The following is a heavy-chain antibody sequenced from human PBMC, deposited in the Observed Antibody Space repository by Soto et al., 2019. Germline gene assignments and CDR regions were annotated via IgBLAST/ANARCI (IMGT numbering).Heavy chain of an antibody. Sequence: PGGSLRLSCAASGFTFSSYGMHWVRQAPGKGLEWVAVISYDGSNKYYADSVKGRFTISRDNSKNTLYLQMNSLRAEDTAVYYCAKDRVVVVPAASRYMDVWGKGTTVTVSS. CDR1: GFTFSSYG. CDR2: ISYDGSNK. V-gene: IGHV3-30*18. CDR3: AKDRVVVVPAASRYMDV. J-gene: IGHJ6*03. D-gene: IGHD2-2*01.